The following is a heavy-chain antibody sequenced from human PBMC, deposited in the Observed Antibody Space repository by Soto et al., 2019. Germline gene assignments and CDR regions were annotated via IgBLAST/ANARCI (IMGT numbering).Heavy chain of an antibody. CDR2: VSHSGST. D-gene: IGHD6-25*01. CDR3: ARDIGSGSIT. J-gene: IGHJ5*02. CDR1: GGSSNIYY. Sequence: SETLSLTCAVYGGSSNIYYWSWIRQPPGKGLEWIGEVSHSGSTNYNPSLKSRVTISLDRSASQFSLRLNSVTAADTALYFCARDIGSGSITWGQGNLVTVSS. V-gene: IGHV4-34*01.